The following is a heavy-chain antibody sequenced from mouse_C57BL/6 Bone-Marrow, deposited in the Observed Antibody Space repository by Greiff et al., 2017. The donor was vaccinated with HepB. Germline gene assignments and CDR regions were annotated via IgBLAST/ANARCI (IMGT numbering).Heavy chain of an antibody. V-gene: IGHV14-2*01. J-gene: IGHJ2*01. CDR3: AFYYYGSSYYFDY. CDR1: GFNIKDYY. Sequence: EVKLQESGAELVKPGASVKLSCTASGFNIKDYYMHWVKQRTEQGLEWIGRIDPEDGDTKYDPKFQGKATITADTSSNTAYLQLSSLTSEDTAVYYCAFYYYGSSYYFDYWGQGTTLTVSS. CDR2: IDPEDGDT. D-gene: IGHD1-1*01.